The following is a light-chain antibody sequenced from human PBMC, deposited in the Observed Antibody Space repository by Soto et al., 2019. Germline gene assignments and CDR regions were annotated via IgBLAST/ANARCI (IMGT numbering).Light chain of an antibody. V-gene: IGKV3-20*01. CDR2: GAS. J-gene: IGKJ4*01. Sequence: TQSPVTLAVSPGERATLSCRASQSVSSSYLAWYQQKPGQAPRLLIYGASSRATGIPDRFSGSGSGTDFTLTISRLEPEDFAVYYCQQYGSSLGVTFGGGTKVDIK. CDR3: QQYGSSLGVT. CDR1: QSVSSSY.